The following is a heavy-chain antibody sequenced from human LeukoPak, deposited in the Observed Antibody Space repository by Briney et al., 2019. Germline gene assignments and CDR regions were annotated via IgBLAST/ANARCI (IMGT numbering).Heavy chain of an antibody. V-gene: IGHV4-4*07. CDR2: IYTSGST. D-gene: IGHD5-24*01. CDR3: ARAVREMATGDYFDY. J-gene: IGHJ4*02. CDR1: GGSISGYY. Sequence: SETLSLTCTVSGGSISGYYWSWIRQPAGKGLEWIGRIYTSGSTNYNPSLKSRVTMSVDTSKNQFSLKLNSVTAADTAVYYCARAVREMATGDYFDYWGQGTLVTGSS.